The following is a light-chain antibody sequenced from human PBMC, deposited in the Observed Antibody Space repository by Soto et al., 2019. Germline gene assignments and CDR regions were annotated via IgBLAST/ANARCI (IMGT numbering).Light chain of an antibody. CDR3: QQYNSYS. Sequence: VQMTQSPSTLSASVGDRVTITCRASHSISSWLAWYQQKPGKAPKLLIYKASTLKSGVPSRFSGSGSGTEFTLTISSLQPDDFATYYCQQYNSYSFGQGAKVDIK. CDR2: KAS. V-gene: IGKV1-5*03. J-gene: IGKJ1*01. CDR1: HSISSW.